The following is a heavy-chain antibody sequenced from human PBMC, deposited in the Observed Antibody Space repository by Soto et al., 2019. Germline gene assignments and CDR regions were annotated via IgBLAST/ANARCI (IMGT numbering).Heavy chain of an antibody. CDR2: IWYDGSKK. CDR1: GFTLSSYG. CDR3: VRDPATVTSYFDY. D-gene: IGHD4-17*01. J-gene: IGHJ4*02. Sequence: QVQLVESGVGVVQPGRSLRLSCAAFGFTLSSYGMHWVRQAPGKGLEWVAVIWYDGSKKYYADSVKGRFTISKDNSKLDLQMNSLRVEDTAVYYCVRDPATVTSYFDYWGQGTLVTVSS. V-gene: IGHV3-33*01.